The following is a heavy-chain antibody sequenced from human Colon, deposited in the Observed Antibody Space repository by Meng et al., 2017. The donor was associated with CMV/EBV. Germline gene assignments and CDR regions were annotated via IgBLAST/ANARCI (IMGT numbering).Heavy chain of an antibody. CDR3: VKGSTSGGGYLDF. J-gene: IGHJ4*02. CDR1: DFSLDNYA. CDR2: SRFDGQSK. D-gene: IGHD3-16*02. Sequence: GGPLRLSCAASDFSLDNYAMFWVRQAPGKGLEWVAISRFDGQSKYAESVKGRFTISRDNSRNTVFLQMNSLRVEDTAVYYCVKGSTSGGGYLDFWGQGTRVTVSS. V-gene: IGHV3-30*02.